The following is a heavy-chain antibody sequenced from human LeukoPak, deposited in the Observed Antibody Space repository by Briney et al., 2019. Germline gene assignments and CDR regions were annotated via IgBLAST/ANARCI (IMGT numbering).Heavy chain of an antibody. J-gene: IGHJ6*02. D-gene: IGHD3-3*01. CDR1: GYTFTSYG. V-gene: IGHV1-18*01. CDR3: ARDNFWSDYTYGMDV. Sequence: ASVKVSCKASGYTFTSYGISWVRQAPGQGLEWMGWISAYNGQTNYAQKLQGRVTMTTDTSTSTAYLELRSLRSDDTAVYYCARDNFWSDYTYGMDVWGQGTTVTVSS. CDR2: ISAYNGQT.